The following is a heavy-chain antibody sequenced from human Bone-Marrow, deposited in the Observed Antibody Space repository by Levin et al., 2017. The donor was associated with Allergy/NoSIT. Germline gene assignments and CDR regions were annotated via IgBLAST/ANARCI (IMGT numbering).Heavy chain of an antibody. CDR1: AITSNIYG. Sequence: PGGSLRLSCEVSAITSNIYGIHWVRQAPGKGLEWVAVVSEDGIHQHYAKSVKGRFTISRDHPKNMVNLQMNTLRVEDTAVYFCAKVGLDDYARGGLDSWGQGTLVTVSS. V-gene: IGHV3-30*18. D-gene: IGHD4/OR15-4a*01. CDR2: VSEDGIHQ. CDR3: AKVGLDDYARGGLDS. J-gene: IGHJ4*02.